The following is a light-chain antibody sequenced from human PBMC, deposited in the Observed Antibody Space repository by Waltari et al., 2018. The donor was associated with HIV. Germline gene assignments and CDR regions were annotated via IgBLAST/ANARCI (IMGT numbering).Light chain of an antibody. CDR3: QVWDSSSDDWV. CDR1: NMGGKN. Sequence: SYVLTQPPSVSVAPGQTASMTCGGNNMGGKNVHWYQQKPGQAPVLVVYDNSDRPSGIPERISGSKSGNMATLTISRVEAGDEADYYCQVWDSSSDDWVFGGGTKLTVL. CDR2: DNS. V-gene: IGLV3-21*02. J-gene: IGLJ3*02.